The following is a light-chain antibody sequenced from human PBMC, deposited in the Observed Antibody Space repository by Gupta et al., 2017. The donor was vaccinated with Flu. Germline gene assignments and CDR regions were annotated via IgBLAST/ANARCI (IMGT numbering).Light chain of an antibody. J-gene: IGKJ2*02. CDR3: QQNNSCPCT. CDR2: KAS. CDR1: QSISSC. Sequence: DIQMTQSPSTLSASVGDRVTITCRASQSISSCLAWYQQKPGKAPKLLIYKASSLESGVPSRFIGSGSGTXFTLTIXSLQPDDFATYYCQQNNSCPCTFGXGTKLEIK. V-gene: IGKV1-5*03.